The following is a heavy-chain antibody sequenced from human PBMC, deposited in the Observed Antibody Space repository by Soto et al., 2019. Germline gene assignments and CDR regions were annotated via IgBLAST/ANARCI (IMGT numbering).Heavy chain of an antibody. CDR1: GFTFDDYA. Sequence: EAQLVESGGGLVQPGRPLRLSCVASGFTFDDYAIHWVRQAPGKGLEWVSGISWNGAATGYADSVKGRFTISRDNAKNSLYLQMSRLRTEDTAIYYCANLPLYGSGFDCWGQGTLVTVSS. V-gene: IGHV3-9*01. CDR3: ANLPLYGSGFDC. J-gene: IGHJ4*02. D-gene: IGHD3-10*01. CDR2: ISWNGAAT.